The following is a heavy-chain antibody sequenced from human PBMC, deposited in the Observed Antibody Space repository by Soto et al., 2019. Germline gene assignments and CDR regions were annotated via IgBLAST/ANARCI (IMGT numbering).Heavy chain of an antibody. Sequence: ASVKVSCKASGYPFTRYDISWVRQAPGQGLEWLGWISAYNANTNYAQKLQGRVTMTTDTSTSTAYMELRSLRSDDTAVYYCARGGGYCTRTSCYMMAHWFDPWGQGTLVTVSS. CDR3: ARGGGYCTRTSCYMMAHWFDP. CDR2: ISAYNANT. D-gene: IGHD2-2*02. V-gene: IGHV1-18*04. J-gene: IGHJ5*02. CDR1: GYPFTRYD.